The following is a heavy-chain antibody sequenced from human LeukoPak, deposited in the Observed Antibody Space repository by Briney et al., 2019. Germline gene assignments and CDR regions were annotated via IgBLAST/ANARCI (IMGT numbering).Heavy chain of an antibody. CDR1: GYTFTSYD. V-gene: IGHV1-8*01. J-gene: IGHJ4*02. CDR3: ARVRQGYGDYVG. CDR2: MNPNSGNT. Sequence: ASVKVSCKASGYTFTSYDINWVRQATGQGLEWMGWMNPNSGNTGYAQKFQGRVTMTRNTSISTAYMELSSLRSEDTAVYYCARVRQGYGDYVGWGQGTLVTVSS. D-gene: IGHD4-17*01.